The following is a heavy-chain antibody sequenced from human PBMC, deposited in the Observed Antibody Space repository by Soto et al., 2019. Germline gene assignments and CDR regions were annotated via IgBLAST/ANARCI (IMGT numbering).Heavy chain of an antibody. Sequence: SETLSLTCTVSGGSISSYYWSWIRQPPGKGLEWIGYIYYSGSTNYNPSLKSRVTISVDTSKNQFSLKLSSVTAADTAVYYCARKEYYFDYWGQGTLVTVSS. CDR3: ARKEYYFDY. J-gene: IGHJ4*02. CDR2: IYYSGST. V-gene: IGHV4-59*01. CDR1: GGSISSYY.